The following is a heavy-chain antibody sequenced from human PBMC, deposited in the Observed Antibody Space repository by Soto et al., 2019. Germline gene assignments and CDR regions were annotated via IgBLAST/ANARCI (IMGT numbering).Heavy chain of an antibody. CDR3: ARVVPRWYFDL. J-gene: IGHJ2*01. CDR1: GYTFTSYY. CDR2: INPSGGST. V-gene: IGHV1-46*01. Sequence: QVQLVQSGAEVKKPGASVKVSCKASGYTFTSYYMHWVRQAPGQGLEWMGIINPSGGSTSYAQKFQGGVTMTRDTSTSTVYMELSSLRSEDTAVYYCARVVPRWYFDLWGRGTLVTVSS. D-gene: IGHD2-15*01.